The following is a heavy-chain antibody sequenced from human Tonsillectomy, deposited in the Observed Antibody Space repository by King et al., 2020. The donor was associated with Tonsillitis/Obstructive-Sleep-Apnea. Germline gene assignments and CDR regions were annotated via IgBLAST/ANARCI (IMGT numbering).Heavy chain of an antibody. CDR1: GFFFGDYA. J-gene: IGHJ4*02. CDR3: SRAFNDYGDYVWGYYFDY. Sequence: EVQLVESGGGLVKPGRSLRLSCTASGFFFGDYAMSWFRQAPGKGLEWVGCIRSKAYGGTTEYAASVKGRFTISRDDSRSIAYLQMNSLQTEDTAVYYCSRAFNDYGDYVWGYYFDYWGQGTLVTVSS. V-gene: IGHV3-49*05. CDR2: IRSKAYGGTT. D-gene: IGHD4-17*01.